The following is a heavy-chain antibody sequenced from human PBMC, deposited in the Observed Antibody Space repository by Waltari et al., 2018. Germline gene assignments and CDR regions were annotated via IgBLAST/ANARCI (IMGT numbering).Heavy chain of an antibody. Sequence: QVQLQQWGAGLLKPSETLSLTCAVYGGSFSGYYWSWIRQPPGKGLEWIGEINHSGSTNYNPSLKSRVTISVDTSKNQFSLKLSSVTAADTAVYYCARGWGRKRWLQFRADAFDIWGQGTMVTVSS. CDR1: GGSFSGYY. V-gene: IGHV4-34*01. J-gene: IGHJ3*02. CDR2: INHSGST. CDR3: ARGWGRKRWLQFRADAFDI. D-gene: IGHD5-12*01.